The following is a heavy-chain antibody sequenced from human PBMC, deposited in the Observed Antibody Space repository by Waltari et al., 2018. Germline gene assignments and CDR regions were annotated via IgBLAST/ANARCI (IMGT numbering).Heavy chain of an antibody. CDR3: VKDVLSDCGGDCYSEH. J-gene: IGHJ4*02. CDR1: GFTFEDYA. Sequence: EVQLVESGGGLVQPGRSLRLSCAASGFTFEDYAMHWVRQAPGKGLEWVAGISWNSESIGYADSVQGRFTISRDNAKNSMFLQIHSLRPEDTALYYCVKDVLSDCGGDCYSEHWGQGTLLTVSS. D-gene: IGHD2-21*02. V-gene: IGHV3-9*01. CDR2: ISWNSESI.